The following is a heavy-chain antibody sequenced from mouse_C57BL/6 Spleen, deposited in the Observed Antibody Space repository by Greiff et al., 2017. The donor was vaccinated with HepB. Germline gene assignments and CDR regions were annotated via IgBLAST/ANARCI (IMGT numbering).Heavy chain of an antibody. CDR3: ARGSRHYAMDY. D-gene: IGHD2-2*01. J-gene: IGHJ4*01. Sequence: EVKLVESGGGLVQPGGSLKLSCAASGFTFSDYGMAWVRQAPRKGPEWVAFISNLAYSIYYADTVTGRFTISRENAKNTLYLEMSSLRSEDTAMYYCARGSRHYAMDYWGQGTSVTVSS. CDR1: GFTFSDYG. V-gene: IGHV5-15*04. CDR2: ISNLAYSI.